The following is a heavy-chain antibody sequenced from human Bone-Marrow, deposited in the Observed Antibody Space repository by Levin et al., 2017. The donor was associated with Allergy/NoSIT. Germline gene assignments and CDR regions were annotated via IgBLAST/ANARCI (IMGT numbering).Heavy chain of an antibody. CDR1: GGTFSNDA. Sequence: GASVKVSCKASGGTFSNDAISWVRQAPGQGLEWMARVIPLLPRPHYAEKFQGRITITADKSTSTAYMELSSLTSEDTAVYYCARSHSSGWYDPLGYWGQGTLVTVSS. J-gene: IGHJ4*02. CDR3: ARSHSSGWYDPLGY. CDR2: VIPLLPRP. V-gene: IGHV1-69*04. D-gene: IGHD6-19*01.